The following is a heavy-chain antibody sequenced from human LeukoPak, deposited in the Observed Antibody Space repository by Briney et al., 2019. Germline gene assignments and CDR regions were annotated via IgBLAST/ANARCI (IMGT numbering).Heavy chain of an antibody. CDR2: INHSGST. CDR1: GGSFSGYY. J-gene: IGHJ4*02. V-gene: IGHV4-34*01. CDR3: ARTYYYDSSGYSEIDY. Sequence: SETLSLTCAVYGGSFSGYYWSWIRQPPGKGLEWIGEINHSGSTNYNPSLKSRVTISVDTSKNQFSLKLSSVTATDTAVYYCARTYYYDSSGYSEIDYWGQGTLVTASS. D-gene: IGHD3-22*01.